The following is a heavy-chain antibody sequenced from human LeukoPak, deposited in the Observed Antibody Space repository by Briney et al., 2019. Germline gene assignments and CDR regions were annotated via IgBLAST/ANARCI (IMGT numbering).Heavy chain of an antibody. Sequence: GALRLSCAASGFTFSSYWMTWVRQAPGKGLEWVANIRQDGSDKYYVDSVKGRFTISRDNAKNSLYLQMNSQRDEDTAVYYCARAEEQRWGYVDYWGQGTLVTVSS. CDR3: ARAEEQRWGYVDY. CDR1: GFTFSSYW. V-gene: IGHV3-7*04. J-gene: IGHJ4*02. D-gene: IGHD5-24*01. CDR2: IRQDGSDK.